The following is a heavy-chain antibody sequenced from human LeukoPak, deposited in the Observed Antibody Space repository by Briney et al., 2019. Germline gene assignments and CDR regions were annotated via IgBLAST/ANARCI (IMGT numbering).Heavy chain of an antibody. Sequence: SETLSLTCAVYGGSFSGYYWSWIRQPPGKGLEWIGEINHSGSTNYNPSLKSRVTISVDKSKNQFSLKLSSVTAADTAVYYCARDFLVAGRAFDIWGQGTMVTVSS. J-gene: IGHJ3*02. CDR1: GGSFSGYY. CDR3: ARDFLVAGRAFDI. V-gene: IGHV4-34*01. CDR2: INHSGST. D-gene: IGHD6-19*01.